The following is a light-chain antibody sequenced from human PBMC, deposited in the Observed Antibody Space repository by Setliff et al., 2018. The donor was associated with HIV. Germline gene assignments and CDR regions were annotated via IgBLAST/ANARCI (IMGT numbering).Light chain of an antibody. V-gene: IGLV2-14*03. CDR2: DVR. J-gene: IGLJ1*01. CDR3: SSYTHSNTYV. CDR1: SSDVGGYNN. Sequence: QSALTQPASVSGSTGQSITISCSGASSDVGGYNNVSWYQQHPGKAHKVMIYDVRNRPLGVSNRFAGSKSDNTASLTISGLQAEDEADYFCSSYTHSNTYVFGTGTKVTVL.